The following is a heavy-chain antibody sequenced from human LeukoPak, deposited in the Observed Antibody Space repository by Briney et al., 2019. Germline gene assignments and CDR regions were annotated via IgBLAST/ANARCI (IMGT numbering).Heavy chain of an antibody. CDR1: GYTFTSYD. V-gene: IGHV1-18*04. CDR3: ARDTDIVVVPAARLYYYYGMDV. CDR2: ISAYSGNT. J-gene: IGHJ6*04. D-gene: IGHD2-2*01. Sequence: ASVKVSCKASGYTFTSYDIRWVRQAPGQGLEWMGWISAYSGNTNYAQKLQGRVTMTTDTSTSTAYMELRSLRSDDTAVYYCARDTDIVVVPAARLYYYYGMDVWGKGTTVTVSS.